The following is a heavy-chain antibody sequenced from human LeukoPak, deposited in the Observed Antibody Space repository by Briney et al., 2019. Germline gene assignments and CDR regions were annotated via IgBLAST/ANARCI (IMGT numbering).Heavy chain of an antibody. CDR3: ARVAYGEPNWFDP. D-gene: IGHD4-17*01. Sequence: SETLSLTCTVSGGSISSYYWSWIRQPPGKGLEWIGYIYYSGSTNYNPSLKGRVTISVDTSKNQFSLKLSSVTAADTAVYYCARVAYGEPNWFDPWGQGTLVTVSS. V-gene: IGHV4-59*01. CDR2: IYYSGST. J-gene: IGHJ5*02. CDR1: GGSISSYY.